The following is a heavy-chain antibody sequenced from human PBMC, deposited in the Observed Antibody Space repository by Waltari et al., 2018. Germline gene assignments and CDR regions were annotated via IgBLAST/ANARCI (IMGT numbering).Heavy chain of an antibody. D-gene: IGHD2-8*01. J-gene: IGHJ4*02. V-gene: IGHV3-7*01. CDR1: GFSLSSYW. Sequence: EVQLVESGGGLVQPGGSLRLSCAASGFSLSSYWMSWVRQAPGKGREWVANRRQDGLDRGHGDSVKGRFIISRDNARNSVYLQMNSLTAEDTAVYYCARDVNGVLDYWGQGTLVTVSS. CDR2: RRQDGLDR. CDR3: ARDVNGVLDY.